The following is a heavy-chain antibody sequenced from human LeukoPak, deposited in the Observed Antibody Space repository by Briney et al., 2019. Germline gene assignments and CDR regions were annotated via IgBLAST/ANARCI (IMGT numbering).Heavy chain of an antibody. CDR3: ARTPQGYYYDSSGYYLDY. Sequence: ASVKVSCKASGYTFTGYYMHWVRQAPGQGLEWMGWINPNGGGTNYAQKFQGRVTMTRDTSISTAYMELSRLRSDDTAVYYCARTPQGYYYDSSGYYLDYWGQGTLVTVSS. D-gene: IGHD3-22*01. V-gene: IGHV1-2*02. CDR2: INPNGGGT. J-gene: IGHJ4*02. CDR1: GYTFTGYY.